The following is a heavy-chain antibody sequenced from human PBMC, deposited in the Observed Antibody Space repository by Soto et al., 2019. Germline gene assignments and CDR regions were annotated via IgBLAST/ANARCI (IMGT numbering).Heavy chain of an antibody. V-gene: IGHV5-10-1*01. CDR2: IDPSDSYT. J-gene: IGHJ6*02. CDR3: ARHITSGWFSKGMDV. Sequence: GESLKISCKGSGYTFTDYCIGWVRQLPGKGLEWMGRIDPSDSYTNYSPSFQGHVTISADKFISTAYLQWSSLKASDTAMYYCARHITSGWFSKGMDVWGQGTTVTVSS. CDR1: GYTFTDYC. D-gene: IGHD6-19*01.